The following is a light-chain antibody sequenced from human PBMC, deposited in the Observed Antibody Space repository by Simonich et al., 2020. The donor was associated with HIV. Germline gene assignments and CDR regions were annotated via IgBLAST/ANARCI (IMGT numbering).Light chain of an antibody. CDR1: SSDVGGYNY. CDR2: DVS. J-gene: IGLJ1*01. CDR3: SSYTSSSTYV. Sequence: QSALTQPASVSGSPGQSITISCTGTSSDVGGYNYLSWYQQHQGKAPKLMIYDVSNRPSGVANRFAGSKSGNTASLTISGLQAEDEADYYCSSYTSSSTYVFGTGTKVTVL. V-gene: IGLV2-14*03.